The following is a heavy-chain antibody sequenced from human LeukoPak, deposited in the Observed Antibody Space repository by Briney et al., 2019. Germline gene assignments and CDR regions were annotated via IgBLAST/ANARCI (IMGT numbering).Heavy chain of an antibody. CDR2: INHSGST. Sequence: SETLSLTWAVYGGSFSGYHWSWIRQPPEKGLEWIGEINHSGSTNYNPSLKSRVTISVDTSKNQFSLKLSSVTAADTAVYYCARGHGYYYYGMDVWGKGTTVTVSS. CDR3: ARGHGYYYYGMDV. CDR1: GGSFSGYH. J-gene: IGHJ6*04. V-gene: IGHV4-34*01.